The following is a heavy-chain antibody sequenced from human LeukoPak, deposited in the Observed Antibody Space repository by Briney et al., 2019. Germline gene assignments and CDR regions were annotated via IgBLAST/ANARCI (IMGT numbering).Heavy chain of an antibody. Sequence: GGSLRLSCTASGFAFDEHGMSWVRQVPGKGLEWVSGINWSGGSTGYADPLRGRFTISRDNAKNSLYLQMDRLRAEDTALYYCARAPITSPFYFDYWGQETLVTVSS. CDR3: ARAPITSPFYFDY. J-gene: IGHJ4*02. CDR2: INWSGGST. CDR1: GFAFDEHG. D-gene: IGHD2-2*01. V-gene: IGHV3-20*04.